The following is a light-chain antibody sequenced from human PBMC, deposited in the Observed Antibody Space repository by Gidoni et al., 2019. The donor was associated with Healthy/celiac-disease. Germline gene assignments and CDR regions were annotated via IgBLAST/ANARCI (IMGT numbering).Light chain of an antibody. CDR2: WAS. J-gene: IGKJ1*01. CDR1: QSVLYSSNNKNY. Sequence: DIVMTQSPDSLAVSLGERATINCKSSQSVLYSSNNKNYLAWYQQKPGQPPKLLIYWASTWESGVPDRCSGSGSGTDFTLTISSLQAEDVAVYYCQQYYSTPTFXQXTKVEIK. V-gene: IGKV4-1*01. CDR3: QQYYSTPT.